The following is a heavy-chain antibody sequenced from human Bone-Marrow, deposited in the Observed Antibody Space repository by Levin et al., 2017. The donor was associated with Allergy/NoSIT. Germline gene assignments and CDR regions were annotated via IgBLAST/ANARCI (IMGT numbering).Heavy chain of an antibody. D-gene: IGHD3-22*01. CDR3: ARDPARGYYDSSGYSGDH. V-gene: IGHV3-48*02. CDR2: ITSSGDST. CDR1: GFTFRHYT. J-gene: IGHJ4*02. Sequence: ETLSLTCAASGFTFRHYTMNWVRQAPGKGLEWVSCITSSGDSTYYADSVKGRFTISRDNAKNSLYLQLNRLRDEDTAMYYCARDPARGYYDSSGYSGDHWGQGTLVTVTS.